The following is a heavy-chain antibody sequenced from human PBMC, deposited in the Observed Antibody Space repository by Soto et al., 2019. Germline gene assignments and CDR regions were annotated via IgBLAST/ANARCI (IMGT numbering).Heavy chain of an antibody. V-gene: IGHV1-3*01. Sequence: ASVKVSCKASGYTFTSYAMHWVRQAPGQRLEWMGWINAGNGNTKYSQKFQGRVTITRDTSASTAYMELSSLRSEDTAVYYCASPNPGLDYGGNWDYYGMDVWGQGTTVTVSS. CDR2: INAGNGNT. CDR3: ASPNPGLDYGGNWDYYGMDV. CDR1: GYTFTSYA. D-gene: IGHD4-17*01. J-gene: IGHJ6*02.